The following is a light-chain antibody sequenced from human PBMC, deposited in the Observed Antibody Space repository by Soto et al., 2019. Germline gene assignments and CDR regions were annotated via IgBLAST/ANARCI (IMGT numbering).Light chain of an antibody. J-gene: IGLJ1*01. Sequence: QSALTQPASVSGSPGQSITISCTGTSSDVGSYNLVSWYQQHPGKAPKLMIYGVSKRPSGVSDRFSGSKSGDTASLTISGLQAEDEADYYCCSYAGVNTFYVFGTRTKVTVL. CDR2: GVS. CDR1: SSDVGSYNL. V-gene: IGLV2-23*02. CDR3: CSYAGVNTFYV.